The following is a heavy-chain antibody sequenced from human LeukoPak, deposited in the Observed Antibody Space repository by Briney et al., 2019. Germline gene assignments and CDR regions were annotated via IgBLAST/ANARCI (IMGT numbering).Heavy chain of an antibody. CDR1: GFTFSSYS. V-gene: IGHV3-21*01. D-gene: IGHD5-12*01. Sequence: GGSLRLSCAASGFTFSSYSMNWVRQAPGKGLEWVSSISSSSSYIYYADSVKGRFTISRDNAKNSLYLQMNSLRDEVTAVYYCARQATISYYFDQWGQGTLVTVSS. J-gene: IGHJ4*02. CDR2: ISSSSSYI. CDR3: ARQATISYYFDQ.